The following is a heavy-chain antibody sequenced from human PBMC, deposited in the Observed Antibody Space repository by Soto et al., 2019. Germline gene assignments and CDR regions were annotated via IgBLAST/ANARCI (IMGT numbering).Heavy chain of an antibody. CDR1: GGSISSGGYY. CDR3: ARGPSYYYDSSGYYYFDY. CDR2: IYYSGST. J-gene: IGHJ4*02. V-gene: IGHV4-31*03. Sequence: PSETLSLTCTVSGGSISSGGYYWSWIRQHPGKGLEWIGYIYYSGSTYYNPSLKSRVTISVDTSKNQFSLKLSSVTAADTAVYYFARGPSYYYDSSGYYYFDYWGQGTLVTVSS. D-gene: IGHD3-22*01.